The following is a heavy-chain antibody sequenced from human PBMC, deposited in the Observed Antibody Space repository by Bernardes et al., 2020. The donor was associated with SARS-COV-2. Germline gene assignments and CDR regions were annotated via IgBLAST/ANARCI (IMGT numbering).Heavy chain of an antibody. CDR3: VRDRQEMGIGEVDF. CDR1: GFTFSRYA. D-gene: IGHD3-10*01. CDR2: ISFDGVKK. Sequence: GGSLRLSCATSGFTFSRYAIHWVRQAPGKGLEWVAVISFDGVKKYNADSVTGRFTISRDNSKDTLFLEIYSLRPEDTAVYYCVRDRQEMGIGEVDFWGQGTQVTVS. J-gene: IGHJ4*02. V-gene: IGHV3-30*03.